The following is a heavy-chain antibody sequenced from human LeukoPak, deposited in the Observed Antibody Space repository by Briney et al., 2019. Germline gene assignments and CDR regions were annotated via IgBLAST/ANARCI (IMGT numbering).Heavy chain of an antibody. CDR3: ARGLVGATRYFDY. J-gene: IGHJ4*02. CDR2: IYYSGST. CDR1: GGSISSSSYY. Sequence: SETLSLTCTVSGGSISSSSYYWSWIRQPPGKGLEWIGYIYYSGSTNYNPSLKSRVTISVDTSKNQFSLKLSSVTAADTAVYYCARGLVGATRYFDYWGQGTLVTVSS. V-gene: IGHV4-61*01. D-gene: IGHD1-26*01.